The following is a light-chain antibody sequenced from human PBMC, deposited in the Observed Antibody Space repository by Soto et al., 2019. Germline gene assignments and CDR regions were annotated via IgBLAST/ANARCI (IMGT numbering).Light chain of an antibody. CDR1: SSDVGAYDY. CDR2: EVS. CDR3: SSYTSSSTRV. J-gene: IGLJ1*01. V-gene: IGLV2-14*03. Sequence: QSVLTQPASVSGSPGQSITISCTGTSSDVGAYDYVSWYQQHPDKAPKLMIYEVSNRPSGVSNRFSGSKSVHTATLTISGLQADDEADYYCSSYTSSSTRVFGTGTKVTV.